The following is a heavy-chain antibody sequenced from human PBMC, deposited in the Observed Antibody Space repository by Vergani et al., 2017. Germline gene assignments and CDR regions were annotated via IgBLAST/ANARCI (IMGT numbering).Heavy chain of an antibody. V-gene: IGHV1-18*01. CDR2: ISAYNGNT. CDR3: ARGLRYDYDSSGLPHFDY. Sequence: QVQLVQSGAEVKKPGASVKASCKASGYTFTSYGISWVRQAPGQGLEWMGWISAYNGNTNYAQKLQGRVTMTTDTSTSTAYMELRSLRSDDTAVYYCARGLRYDYDSSGLPHFDYWGQGTLVTVSS. D-gene: IGHD3-22*01. CDR1: GYTFTSYG. J-gene: IGHJ4*02.